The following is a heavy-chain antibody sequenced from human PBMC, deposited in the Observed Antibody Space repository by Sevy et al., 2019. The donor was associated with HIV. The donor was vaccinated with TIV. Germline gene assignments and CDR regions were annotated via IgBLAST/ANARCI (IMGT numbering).Heavy chain of an antibody. CDR1: GFTFSSYS. Sequence: GGSLRLSCAASGFTFSSYSMNWVRQAPGKGLEWVSSISSSSSYIYYADSVKGRFTISRDNAKNPLYLQMNSLRAEDTAVYYCARDYYGDYAGEDAFDIWGQGTMVTVSS. V-gene: IGHV3-21*01. J-gene: IGHJ3*02. CDR2: ISSSSSYI. CDR3: ARDYYGDYAGEDAFDI. D-gene: IGHD4-17*01.